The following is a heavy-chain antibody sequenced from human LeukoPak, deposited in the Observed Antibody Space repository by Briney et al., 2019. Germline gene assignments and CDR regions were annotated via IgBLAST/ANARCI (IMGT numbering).Heavy chain of an antibody. CDR3: AKDALSIGNYMDV. Sequence: GGSLRLSCAASGFSFSSYWMHWVRQAPGKGLVWVSRLNSDGSSTTYADSVKGRFTISRDNSKNTLYLQMNSLRAEDTAVYYCAKDALSIGNYMDVWGKGTTVTVSS. J-gene: IGHJ6*03. V-gene: IGHV3-74*01. CDR2: LNSDGSST. CDR1: GFSFSSYW. D-gene: IGHD6-6*01.